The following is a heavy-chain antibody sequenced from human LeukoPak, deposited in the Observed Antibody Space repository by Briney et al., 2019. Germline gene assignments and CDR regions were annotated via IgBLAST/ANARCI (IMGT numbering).Heavy chain of an antibody. V-gene: IGHV3-23*01. CDR2: ISGSGGST. Sequence: GGSLRLSCAASGFTFSSYAMSWVRQAPGKGLEWVSAISGSGGSTYCADSVKGRFTISRDNSKNTLYLQMNSLRAEDTAVYYCAKGGDYGDYGIDIWGQGTMVTVSS. D-gene: IGHD4-17*01. CDR1: GFTFSSYA. J-gene: IGHJ3*02. CDR3: AKGGDYGDYGIDI.